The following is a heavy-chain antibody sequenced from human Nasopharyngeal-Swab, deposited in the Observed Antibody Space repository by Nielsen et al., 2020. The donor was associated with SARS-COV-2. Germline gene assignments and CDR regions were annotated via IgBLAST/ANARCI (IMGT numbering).Heavy chain of an antibody. CDR2: INTKTGNP. Sequence: WVRQAPGQGPEWMGWINTKTGNPTYTQGFTGRFVFSLDTSANTAYLQISSLKPEDTAVYYCATRYYWGQGTLVTVSS. V-gene: IGHV7-4-1*02. CDR3: ATRYY. J-gene: IGHJ4*02.